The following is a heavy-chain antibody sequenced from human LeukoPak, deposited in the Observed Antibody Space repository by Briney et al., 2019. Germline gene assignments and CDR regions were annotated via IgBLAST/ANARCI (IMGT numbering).Heavy chain of an antibody. CDR1: GFTFTSYW. V-gene: IGHV3-21*01. D-gene: IGHD6-19*01. J-gene: IGHJ4*02. CDR3: ARDSSGWYSSG. Sequence: GGSLRLSCAASGFTFTSYWMSWVRQAPGKGLEWVSSISSSSSYIYYADSVKGRFTISRDNAKNSLYLQMNSLRAEDTAVYYCARDSSGWYSSGWGQGTLVTVSS. CDR2: ISSSSSYI.